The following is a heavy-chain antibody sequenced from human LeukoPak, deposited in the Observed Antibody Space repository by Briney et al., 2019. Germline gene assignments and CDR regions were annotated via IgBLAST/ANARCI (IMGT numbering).Heavy chain of an antibody. J-gene: IGHJ4*02. D-gene: IGHD3-22*01. Sequence: ASVKVSCKASGYTFTGYYMHWVRQAPGQGLEWMGWINPNSGGTNYAQKLQGRVTMTTDTSTSTAYMELRSLRSDDTAVYYCARDPCLDSSGCYFDYWGQGTLVTVSS. CDR3: ARDPCLDSSGCYFDY. CDR1: GYTFTGYY. CDR2: INPNSGGT. V-gene: IGHV1-2*02.